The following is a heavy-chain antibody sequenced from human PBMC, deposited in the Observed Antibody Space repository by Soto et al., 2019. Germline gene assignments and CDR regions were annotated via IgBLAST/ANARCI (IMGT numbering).Heavy chain of an antibody. CDR3: AKDRTAAARNFDY. D-gene: IGHD6-13*01. CDR1: GFTFSNHA. Sequence: PGGSLRLSCAVSGFTFSNHAMSWGRQAPGKGLEWVSAISTAVGATYYADSVKGRFTISRDDSNNTLYLQMNSLRAEDTAVYYCAKDRTAAARNFDYWGQGTPVTVSS. V-gene: IGHV3-23*01. J-gene: IGHJ4*02. CDR2: ISTAVGAT.